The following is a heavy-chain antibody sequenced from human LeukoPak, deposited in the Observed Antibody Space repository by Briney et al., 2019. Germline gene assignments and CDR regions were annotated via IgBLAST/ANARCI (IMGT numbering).Heavy chain of an antibody. J-gene: IGHJ6*03. CDR2: IYYSGST. CDR1: GGSISSGDYY. Sequence: SQTLSLTCTVSGGSISSGDYYLSWIRQPPGKGLEWIGYIYYSGSTYYNPSLKSRVTISVDTSKNQFSLKLGSVTAADTAVYYCARVNFWSGYVCYMDVWGKGTTVTVSS. D-gene: IGHD3-3*01. V-gene: IGHV4-30-4*08. CDR3: ARVNFWSGYVCYMDV.